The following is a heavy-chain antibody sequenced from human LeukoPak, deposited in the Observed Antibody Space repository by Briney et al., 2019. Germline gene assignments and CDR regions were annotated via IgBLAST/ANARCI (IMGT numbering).Heavy chain of an antibody. CDR1: GGSISSHY. Sequence: SETLSLTRTVSGGSISSHYWFWIRQPPGKGLEWVGHISDSGNIDYNPSRKTRVSISTDTSKNQFSLNLISVTAADTAVYYCVRDYNDSSGYYPDGIGYWGQGTLVTVYS. CDR2: ISDSGNI. V-gene: IGHV4-59*11. D-gene: IGHD3-22*01. J-gene: IGHJ4*02. CDR3: VRDYNDSSGYYPDGIGY.